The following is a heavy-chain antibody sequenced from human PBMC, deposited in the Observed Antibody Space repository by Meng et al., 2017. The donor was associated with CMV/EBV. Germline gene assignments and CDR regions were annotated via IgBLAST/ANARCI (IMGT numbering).Heavy chain of an antibody. CDR1: GLTLSNYV. CDR3: AREAGSSGRAGYFDY. CDR2: LGNDGVSK. J-gene: IGHJ4*02. D-gene: IGHD6-19*01. V-gene: IGHV3-64*02. Sequence: GESLKISCAASGLTLSNYVINWIRQAPGGGVDYVSALGNDGVSKHYADSVKDRFTISRDDSTNMVYLHMGSLTTEDMAVYYCAREAGSSGRAGYFDYWDQGTLVTVSS.